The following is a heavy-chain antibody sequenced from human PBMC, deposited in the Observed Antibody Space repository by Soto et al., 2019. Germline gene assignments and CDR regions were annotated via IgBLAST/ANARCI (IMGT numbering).Heavy chain of an antibody. CDR2: ISGSGLVT. Sequence: AQLSESGGGLVRPGGSLRVSCAASGFGFGSYAMAWIRQAPGKGLDWVSSISGSGLVTYYADSVRGRFAVSRDNSRNTRFLQMNSLRAEDTAVYYCARTRGTHCSGGSCYYFDIWGRGTLVSV. V-gene: IGHV3-23*01. D-gene: IGHD2-15*01. CDR3: ARTRGTHCSGGSCYYFDI. J-gene: IGHJ4*02. CDR1: GFGFGSYA.